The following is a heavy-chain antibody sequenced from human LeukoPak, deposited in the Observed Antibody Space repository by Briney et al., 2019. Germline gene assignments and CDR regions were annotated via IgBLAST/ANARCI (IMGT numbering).Heavy chain of an antibody. CDR2: IYYSGST. CDR1: GGSISSGDYY. CDR3: ARVGFGVIIPPYAFDI. D-gene: IGHD3-3*01. V-gene: IGHV4-30-4*08. J-gene: IGHJ3*02. Sequence: PSETLSLTCTVSGGSISSGDYYWSWIRQPPGKGLEWIGYIYYSGSTYYNPSLKSRITISVDTSKNQFSLKLTSVTAADTAVYYCARVGFGVIIPPYAFDIWSQGRMVTVSS.